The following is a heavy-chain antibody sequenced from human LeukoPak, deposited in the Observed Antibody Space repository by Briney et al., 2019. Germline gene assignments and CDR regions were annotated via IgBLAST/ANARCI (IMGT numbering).Heavy chain of an antibody. V-gene: IGHV3-7*01. CDR1: EFTFSSYW. D-gene: IGHD4/OR15-4a*01. CDR2: IKQDGSEK. J-gene: IGHJ4*02. CDR3: ARVFGAGYSDY. Sequence: PGGSLRLSCAASEFTFSSYWMSWVRQAPGKGLEWVASIKQDGSEKYYVDSVEGRVTISRDNAKNSLYLQMNSLRAEDTAVYYCARVFGAGYSDYWGQGTLVTVSS.